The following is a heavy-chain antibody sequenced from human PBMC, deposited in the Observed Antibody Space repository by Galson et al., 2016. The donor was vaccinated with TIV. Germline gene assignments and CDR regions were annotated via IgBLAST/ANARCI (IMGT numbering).Heavy chain of an antibody. J-gene: IGHJ4*02. CDR1: GFNFGFYG. Sequence: SLRLSCAVSGFNFGFYGMHWVRQAPGKGLEWVAIIGHDGNWKGYADSVKGRFTVSRDNSKNMLFLEMSSPRVEDTAVYYCARDFRTGKYCDYWGQGTLVTVSA. CDR2: IGHDGNWK. V-gene: IGHV3-33*08. D-gene: IGHD2-8*02. CDR3: ARDFRTGKYCDY.